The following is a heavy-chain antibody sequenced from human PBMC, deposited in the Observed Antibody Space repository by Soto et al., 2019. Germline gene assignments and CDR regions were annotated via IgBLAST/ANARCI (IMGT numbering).Heavy chain of an antibody. D-gene: IGHD5-12*01. V-gene: IGHV5-51*01. CDR1: GYSFSTYW. J-gene: IGHJ4*02. CDR2: IYPGDSDT. Sequence: GASLKISCKASGYSFSTYWIAWVRQRPGKGLDWMGIIYPGDSDTRYSPSFQGQVTISVDNSIDTAYLEWTTLRASDSAMYYCARHSLATQPGDYWGQGARVTVSS. CDR3: ARHSLATQPGDY.